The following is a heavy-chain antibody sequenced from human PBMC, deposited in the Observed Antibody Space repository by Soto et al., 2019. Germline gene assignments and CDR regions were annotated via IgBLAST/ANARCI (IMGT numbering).Heavy chain of an antibody. CDR1: GFTFSSYD. J-gene: IGHJ6*02. Sequence: HPGGSLRLSCAASGFTFSSYDMHWVRQATGKGLEWVSAIGTAGDTYYPGSVKGRFTISRENAKNSLYLQMNSLRAGDTAVYYCARGGGQGHPYYYYYGMDVWGQGTTVTVSS. V-gene: IGHV3-13*01. CDR3: ARGGGQGHPYYYYYGMDV. CDR2: IGTAGDT.